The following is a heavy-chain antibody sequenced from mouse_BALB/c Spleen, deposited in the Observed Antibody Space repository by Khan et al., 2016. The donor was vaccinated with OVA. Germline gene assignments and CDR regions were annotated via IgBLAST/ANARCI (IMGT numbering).Heavy chain of an antibody. Sequence: QLEESGPGLVKPSQSLSLTCTVTGYSITSEYAWNWIRQFPGNKLEWMGYINYSGNTRFNPSLKSQTSITRATFKNQFFLQLNSVTTEYTATYYCARKYYYDYDPFPYWGQGTLVTVSA. CDR2: INYSGNT. CDR3: ARKYYYDYDPFPY. CDR1: GYSITSEYA. D-gene: IGHD2-4*01. J-gene: IGHJ3*01. V-gene: IGHV3-2*02.